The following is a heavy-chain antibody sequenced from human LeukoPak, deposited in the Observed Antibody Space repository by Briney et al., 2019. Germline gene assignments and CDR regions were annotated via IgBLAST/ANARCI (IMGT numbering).Heavy chain of an antibody. V-gene: IGHV1-2*02. CDR2: ISPNSGGT. J-gene: IGHJ6*02. Sequence: ASVKVSCKASGYTFTGYYMHWVRQAPGQGLEWVGWISPNSGGTHYVQKFQGRVTMTRNTSISTAYMELSSLRSEDTAVYYCARKRLSDYYYGMDVWGQGTTVTVSS. D-gene: IGHD4/OR15-4a*01. CDR3: ARKRLSDYYYGMDV. CDR1: GYTFTGYY.